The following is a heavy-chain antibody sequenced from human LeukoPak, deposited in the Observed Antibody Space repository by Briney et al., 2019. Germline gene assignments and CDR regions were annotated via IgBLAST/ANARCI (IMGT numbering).Heavy chain of an antibody. CDR2: IYPNSGGT. CDR3: ARVLGIAASTFDY. D-gene: IGHD6-25*01. V-gene: IGHV1-2*06. Sequence: ASVKVSCKASGYTFTSYGISWVRQAPGQGLEWMGRIYPNSGGTNYAQKFQGRVTMTRDTSISTAYMELSRLRSDDTAVYYCARVLGIAASTFDYWGQGTLVTVSS. J-gene: IGHJ4*02. CDR1: GYTFTSYG.